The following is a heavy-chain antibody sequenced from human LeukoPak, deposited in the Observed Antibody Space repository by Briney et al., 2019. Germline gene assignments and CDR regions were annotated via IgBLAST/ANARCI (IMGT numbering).Heavy chain of an antibody. V-gene: IGHV3-30*18. Sequence: PGGSLRLSCAASGFTFSSYGMHWVRQAPGKGLEWVAVISYDGSNKYYADSVKGRFTISRDNSKNTLYLRMNSLRAEDTAVYYCAKREGVNFWGQGTLVTVSS. CDR1: GFTFSSYG. D-gene: IGHD3-10*01. CDR2: ISYDGSNK. J-gene: IGHJ4*02. CDR3: AKREGVNF.